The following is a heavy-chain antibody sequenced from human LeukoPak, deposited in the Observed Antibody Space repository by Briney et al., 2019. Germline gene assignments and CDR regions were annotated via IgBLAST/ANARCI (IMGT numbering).Heavy chain of an antibody. D-gene: IGHD3-22*01. CDR2: ISGSGGST. Sequence: GGSLRLSCAASGFTFSSYSMNWVRQAPGKGLEWVSAISGSGGSTYYADSVKGRFTISRDNSKNTLYLQMNSLRAEDTAVYYCAKDCVDYYDSSGYYWGAFDYWGQGTLVTVSS. V-gene: IGHV3-23*01. CDR1: GFTFSSYS. J-gene: IGHJ4*02. CDR3: AKDCVDYYDSSGYYWGAFDY.